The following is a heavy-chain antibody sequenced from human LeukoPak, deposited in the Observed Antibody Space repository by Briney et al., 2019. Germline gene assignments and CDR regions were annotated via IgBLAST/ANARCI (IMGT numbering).Heavy chain of an antibody. CDR1: GFASRNYW. D-gene: IGHD7-27*01. Sequence: GGSLRLSCAASGFASRNYWMHWVRQAPGKGLVWVARINIEGTIKTCADSVKGRFTISRDNAKNTLYLQMNSLGAEDTAVYYCVRALGDAWGQGTLVTVSS. V-gene: IGHV3-74*01. J-gene: IGHJ5*02. CDR3: VRALGDA. CDR2: INIEGTIK.